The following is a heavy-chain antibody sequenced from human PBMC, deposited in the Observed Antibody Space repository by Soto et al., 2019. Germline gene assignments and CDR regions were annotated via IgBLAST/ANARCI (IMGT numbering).Heavy chain of an antibody. CDR3: TREFNASKYYYYCMDV. CDR1: GFTFSSYS. Sequence: EVQLVESGGGLVKPGGSLSLSCVVSGFTFSSYSMNWVRLAPGKGLEWVSAISSGSNYTYYADSVKGRFTISRYNANNSAYLQMTSPRAEDPALYYCTREFNASKYYYYCMDVWGKGNTVTVSS. CDR2: ISSGSNYT. J-gene: IGHJ6*03. V-gene: IGHV3-21*06.